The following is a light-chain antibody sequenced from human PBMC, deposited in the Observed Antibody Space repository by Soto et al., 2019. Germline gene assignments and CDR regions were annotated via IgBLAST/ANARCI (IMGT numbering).Light chain of an antibody. CDR1: QDISNY. J-gene: IGKJ5*01. CDR3: QQYDNLPIT. CDR2: DAS. V-gene: IGKV1-33*01. Sequence: DIQMTQSPSSLSASVGYRVTITCQASQDISNYLNWYQQKPGKAPKLLIYDASNLETGVPSRFSGSGSGTDFTLTISSLQPEDIETYYCQQYDNLPITFGQGTLLEIK.